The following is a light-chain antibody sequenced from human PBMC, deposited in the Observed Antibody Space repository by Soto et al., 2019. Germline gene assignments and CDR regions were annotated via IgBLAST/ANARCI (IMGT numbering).Light chain of an antibody. CDR2: AAX. J-gene: IGKJ1*01. CDR3: RQSYSTPPCT. Sequence: DIQMTQSPSSLSASVGDRVTVAXGASRGISSYFNWYQQKTGXXTKLXXXAAXSLQSAVPSRFSGSGSGTDFALTLSSMQPVEVVTSECRQSYSTPPCTFGQGTKVDI. V-gene: IGKV1-39*01. CDR1: RGISSY.